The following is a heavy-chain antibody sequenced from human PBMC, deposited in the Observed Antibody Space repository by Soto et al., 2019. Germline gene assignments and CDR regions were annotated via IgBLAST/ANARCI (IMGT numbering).Heavy chain of an antibody. D-gene: IGHD2-15*01. J-gene: IGHJ1*01. CDR3: ATLARYCSGGSCDYSRYFQH. Sequence: PSETLSLTCTVSGGSISTSSYYWGWIRQPPGKGLECIGSVHYSGSTDYNPSLKSRVTISVDTSKNQFSLKLSSVTAADTAVYYCATLARYCSGGSCDYSRYFQHWGQGTLVTVSS. CDR2: VHYSGST. CDR1: GGSISTSSYY. V-gene: IGHV4-39*01.